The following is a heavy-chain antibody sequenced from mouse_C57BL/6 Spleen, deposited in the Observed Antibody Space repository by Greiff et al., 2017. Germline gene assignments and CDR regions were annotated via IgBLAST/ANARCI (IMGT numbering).Heavy chain of an antibody. D-gene: IGHD1-1*01. CDR1: GYTFTSYG. CDR2: IYPRSGNT. V-gene: IGHV1-81*01. CDR3: ARGTTVVAHWYFDV. J-gene: IGHJ1*03. Sequence: QVQLQQSGAELARPGASVKLSCKASGYTFTSYGLSWVKQRNGQGLEWIGVIYPRSGNTYYNEKFKGKATLTADKYSSTAYMELRSLTSEDAAVYFCARGTTVVAHWYFDVWGTGTTVTVSA.